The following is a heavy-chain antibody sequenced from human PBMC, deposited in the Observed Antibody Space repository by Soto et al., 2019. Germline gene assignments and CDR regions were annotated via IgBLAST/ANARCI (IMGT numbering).Heavy chain of an antibody. Sequence: QVPLVQSGAEVKKPGSSVKVSCKASGGTFSSYAISWVRQAPGQGLEWMGGIIPIFGIANYAQKFQGRVTITADESMSTADMELSSLRSEDTAVYYCARDPLDSSGWYYTGGRNWFDPWGQGTLVTVSS. CDR1: GGTFSSYA. J-gene: IGHJ5*02. CDR2: IIPIFGIA. D-gene: IGHD6-19*01. CDR3: ARDPLDSSGWYYTGGRNWFDP. V-gene: IGHV1-69*12.